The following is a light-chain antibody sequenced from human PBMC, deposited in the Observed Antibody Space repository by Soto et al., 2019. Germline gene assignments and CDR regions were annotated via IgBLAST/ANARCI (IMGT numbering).Light chain of an antibody. CDR2: DAS. CDR1: QSVASS. J-gene: IGKJ4*01. V-gene: IGKV3-20*01. CDR3: QQYVNSPLT. Sequence: IVLMQSPGTLSLSPGERGTLSCRASQSVASSLAWYQHKPGQAPRLLLYDASNRATGIPDRFSGSGSGTDFTLTLSRLEPEDFAVYYCQQYVNSPLTFGGGTKVEIK.